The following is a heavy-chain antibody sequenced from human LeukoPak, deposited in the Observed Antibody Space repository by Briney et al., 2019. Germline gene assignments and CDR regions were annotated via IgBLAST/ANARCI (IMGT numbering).Heavy chain of an antibody. V-gene: IGHV4-31*03. Sequence: SQTLSLTCTVSGGSIRSGGDYRSWIRQHPGKGLEWIGSIYYSGSTNYNPSLESRVTISVDTSKNQFSLRLSSVTAADTAVYYCARIPGDYYDTQGDYWGQGTLVIVSS. J-gene: IGHJ4*02. D-gene: IGHD3-22*01. CDR2: IYYSGST. CDR1: GGSIRSGGDY. CDR3: ARIPGDYYDTQGDY.